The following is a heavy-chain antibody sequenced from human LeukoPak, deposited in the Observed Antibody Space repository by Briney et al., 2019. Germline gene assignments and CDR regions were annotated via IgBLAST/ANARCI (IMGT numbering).Heavy chain of an antibody. J-gene: IGHJ4*02. CDR2: ISGSGGST. Sequence: GGSLRLSCAASGFTFSSYWMSWVRQAPGKGLEWVSAISGSGGSTYYADSVKGRFTISRDNSKNTLYLQVNSLRAEDTAVYYCARDRYSSGWYGDFDCWGQGTLVTVSS. CDR1: GFTFSSYW. D-gene: IGHD6-19*01. V-gene: IGHV3-23*01. CDR3: ARDRYSSGWYGDFDC.